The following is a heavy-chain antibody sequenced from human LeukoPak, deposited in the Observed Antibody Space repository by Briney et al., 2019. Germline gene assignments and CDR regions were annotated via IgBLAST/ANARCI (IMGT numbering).Heavy chain of an antibody. D-gene: IGHD6-13*01. Sequence: ASVNVSCKASGYSFTGYYIHWVPHAPGQGLEWMGWVNSNIGDTYYAQKFRGRLAITRDKSITTVHMELSSLRSNDTAVYYCARVGHRESDMGSSRYFDDAFDIWGQGTVVTVSS. CDR2: VNSNIGDT. J-gene: IGHJ3*02. V-gene: IGHV1-2*02. CDR3: ARVGHRESDMGSSRYFDDAFDI. CDR1: GYSFTGYY.